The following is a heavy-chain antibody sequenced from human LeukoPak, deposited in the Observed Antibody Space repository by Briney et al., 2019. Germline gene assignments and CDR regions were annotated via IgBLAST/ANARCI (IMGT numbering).Heavy chain of an antibody. Sequence: GGSLRLSCAASGFTVSSYSMNWVRQAPGKGLEWVSSISSSSSYIHYGDSMKGRFTISRDNAKNSVYLQMNSLRAEDTAVYYCARDEGSGYSSSWMDYWGQGTLVTVSS. CDR3: ARDEGSGYSSSWMDY. J-gene: IGHJ4*02. V-gene: IGHV3-21*01. CDR1: GFTVSSYS. CDR2: ISSSSSYI. D-gene: IGHD6-13*01.